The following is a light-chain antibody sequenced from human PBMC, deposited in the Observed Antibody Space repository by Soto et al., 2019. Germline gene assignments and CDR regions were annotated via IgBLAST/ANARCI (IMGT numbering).Light chain of an antibody. CDR3: SSVTSGSTWV. V-gene: IGLV2-14*01. CDR2: EVT. CDR1: SSDVGGYSY. Sequence: QSALTQPASVSGSPGQSITISCTGTSSDVGGYSYVSWYQQHPVKAPKLMIFEVTNRPSGVSNRFSGSKSGSTASLTISGLQTEDEADYYCSSVTSGSTWVFGGGTKLTGL. J-gene: IGLJ3*02.